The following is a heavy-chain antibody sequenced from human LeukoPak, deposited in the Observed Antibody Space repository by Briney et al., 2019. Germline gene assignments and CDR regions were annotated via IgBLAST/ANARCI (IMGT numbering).Heavy chain of an antibody. V-gene: IGHV4-59*12. D-gene: IGHD1-26*01. CDR3: ARARYSGSYLAY. CDR1: GGSISSYY. J-gene: IGHJ4*02. CDR2: IYYSGST. Sequence: SETLSLTCTVSGGSISSYYWSWIRQPPGKGLEWIGYIYYSGSTNYNPSLKSRVTISVDTSKNQFSLKLSSVTAADTAVYYCARARYSGSYLAYWGQGTLVTVSS.